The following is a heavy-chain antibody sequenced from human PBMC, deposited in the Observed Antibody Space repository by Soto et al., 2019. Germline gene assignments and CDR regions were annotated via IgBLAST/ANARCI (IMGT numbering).Heavy chain of an antibody. CDR3: ARAPTMVPNWFDP. J-gene: IGHJ5*02. V-gene: IGHV4-34*01. D-gene: IGHD3-10*01. CDR2: INHSGST. Sequence: SETLSLTCAVYGGSFSGYYWSWIRQPPGKGLEWIGEINHSGSTNYNPSLKSRVTISVDTSKNQFSLKLSSVTAADTAVYYCARAPTMVPNWFDPWGQGTLVTVSS. CDR1: GGSFSGYY.